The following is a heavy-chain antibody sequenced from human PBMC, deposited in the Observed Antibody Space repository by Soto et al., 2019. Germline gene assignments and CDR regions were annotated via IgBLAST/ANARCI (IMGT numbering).Heavy chain of an antibody. CDR3: ATSGYFERDNWFDP. D-gene: IGHD3-9*01. Sequence: ASVKVSCKVSGYTLTELSMHWVRQAPGKGLEWMGGFDPEDGETIYAQKFQGRVTMTEDTSTDTAYMELSSLRSEDTAVYYCATSGYFERDNWFDPWGQRTLVTVSS. CDR2: FDPEDGET. CDR1: GYTLTELS. J-gene: IGHJ5*02. V-gene: IGHV1-24*01.